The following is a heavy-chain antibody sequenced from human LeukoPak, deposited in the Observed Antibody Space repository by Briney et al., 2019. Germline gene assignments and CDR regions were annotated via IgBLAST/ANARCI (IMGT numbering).Heavy chain of an antibody. CDR2: IYHSGTS. CDR3: ARGRVEMATIDFDY. J-gene: IGHJ4*02. Sequence: PSETLSLTCTVSSASISTYYWSWIRQPPGKGLEWIGYIYHSGTSNYNPSLKSRVTMSVDTSKNQFSLKPSSVTAADTAMYYCARGRVEMATIDFDYWGQGTLVTVSS. CDR1: SASISTYY. D-gene: IGHD5-24*01. V-gene: IGHV4-59*08.